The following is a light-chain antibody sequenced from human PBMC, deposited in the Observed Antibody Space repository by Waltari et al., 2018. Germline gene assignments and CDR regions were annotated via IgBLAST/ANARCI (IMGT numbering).Light chain of an antibody. CDR1: QSVLFNFNNKNY. CDR3: QQYYSLPWA. J-gene: IGKJ1*01. Sequence: DIVMTQSPDSLAVSLGERATINCKSSQSVLFNFNNKNYLGWYQHKPGRPPKPLIYWASTPESGVPDRFSGSGSGTDFNLTISSLQAEDVAVYYCQQYYSLPWAFGQGTKVEIK. CDR2: WAS. V-gene: IGKV4-1*01.